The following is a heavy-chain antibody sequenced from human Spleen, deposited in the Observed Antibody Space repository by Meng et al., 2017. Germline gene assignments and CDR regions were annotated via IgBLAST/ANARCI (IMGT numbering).Heavy chain of an antibody. CDR2: INVYSGIT. Sequence: QGQLVPSGAAVKKPGASVKVSCDASGYTLSSDGFAWVRQAPEQGLEWMGWINVYSGITNYAQKFQGRVTMTTDTSTRTGYMELTSLTSDDTAVYYCATRGNPYLNCWGQGTLVTVSS. J-gene: IGHJ4*02. CDR3: ATRGNPYLNC. V-gene: IGHV1-18*01. CDR1: GYTLSSDG.